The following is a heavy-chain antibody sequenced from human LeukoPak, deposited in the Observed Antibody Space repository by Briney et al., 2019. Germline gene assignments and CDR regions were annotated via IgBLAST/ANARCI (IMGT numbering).Heavy chain of an antibody. V-gene: IGHV3-23*01. J-gene: IGHJ4*02. CDR1: GFTFRNYA. CDR3: AKDESSGYYYFDH. D-gene: IGHD3-22*01. CDR2: ISSSGGST. Sequence: GGSLRLSCAGSGFTFRNYAMSWVRQAPGKGLEWVSVISSSGGSTYYADSVKGRFTISRDNSKNTLYLQMNSLRAEDTAVYYCAKDESSGYYYFDHWRQGTLVTVSS.